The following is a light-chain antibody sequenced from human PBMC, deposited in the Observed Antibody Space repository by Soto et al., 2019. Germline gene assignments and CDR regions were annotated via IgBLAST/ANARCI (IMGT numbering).Light chain of an antibody. CDR1: QSVNGNY. CDR2: GTS. CDR3: QQCGSLPGT. V-gene: IGKV3-20*01. Sequence: ETVLTQSPGIVSLSPGERATLSCRASQSVNGNYLAWYQQRPGQAPRLLIYGTSSRATGIPDRFSGSGSGTDFTLTISRLEPEDFAVYYCQQCGSLPGTFGQGTKVDIK. J-gene: IGKJ1*01.